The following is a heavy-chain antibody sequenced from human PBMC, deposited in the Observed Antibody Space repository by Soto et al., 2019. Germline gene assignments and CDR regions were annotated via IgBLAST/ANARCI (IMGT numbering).Heavy chain of an antibody. J-gene: IGHJ4*02. CDR2: ISGSGSST. D-gene: IGHD6-19*01. Sequence: GGSLRLSCAASGFTFSSYSMNWVRRGPGKGLEWVSSISGSGSSTNYADSVKGRFTISRDNSKNTLYLQMNSLRAEDTAVYYCAKAESGWYFDYWGQGTLVTVSS. V-gene: IGHV3-23*01. CDR1: GFTFSSYS. CDR3: AKAESGWYFDY.